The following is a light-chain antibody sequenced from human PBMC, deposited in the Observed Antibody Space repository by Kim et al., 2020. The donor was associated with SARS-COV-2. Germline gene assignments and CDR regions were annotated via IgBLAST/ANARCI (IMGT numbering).Light chain of an antibody. Sequence: SASVGDRVNITCRASQSISSYLNWYQQKPGKAPKLLIYAASSLQRGVPSRFSGSGSGTDFTLTISSLQPEDFATYYCQQSYSTPYSFGQGTKLEI. CDR2: AAS. J-gene: IGKJ2*03. CDR3: QQSYSTPYS. V-gene: IGKV1-39*01. CDR1: QSISSY.